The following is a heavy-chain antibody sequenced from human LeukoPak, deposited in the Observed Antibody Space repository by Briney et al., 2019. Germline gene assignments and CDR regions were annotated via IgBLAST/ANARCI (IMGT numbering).Heavy chain of an antibody. D-gene: IGHD6-13*01. Sequence: GASVKVSCKASGGTFSSYAMSWVRQAPGKGLEWVSGISGSGGNTYYADSVKGRFTISRDNSNNTLYLQMNSLRAEDTAVYYCARHSRGRWYVFDYWGQGTLVTVSS. J-gene: IGHJ4*02. CDR1: GGTFSSYA. CDR3: ARHSRGRWYVFDY. V-gene: IGHV3-23*01. CDR2: ISGSGGNT.